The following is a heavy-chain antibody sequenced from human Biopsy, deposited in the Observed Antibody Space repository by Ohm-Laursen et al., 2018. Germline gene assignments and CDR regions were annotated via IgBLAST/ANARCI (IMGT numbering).Heavy chain of an antibody. CDR3: ARATNSTGWPYYYFYGMDV. Sequence: TLSLTWTVSGGSISSDYWSWIRQTPGKGLEWIGYIYYSGSTNYNPSLKSRVTISVDTSKNQFSLRLNFVTAADTAVYYCARATNSTGWPYYYFYGMDVWGQETTVTVSS. CDR1: GGSISSDY. CDR2: IYYSGST. V-gene: IGHV4-59*01. D-gene: IGHD2/OR15-2a*01. J-gene: IGHJ6*02.